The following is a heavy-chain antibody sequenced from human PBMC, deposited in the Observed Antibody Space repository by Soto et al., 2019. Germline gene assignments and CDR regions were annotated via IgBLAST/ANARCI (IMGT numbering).Heavy chain of an antibody. CDR1: GFTFGDYA. CDR2: IRSKAYGGTT. V-gene: IGHV3-49*04. CDR3: TRDPRAAADYGMDV. J-gene: IGHJ6*02. D-gene: IGHD2-2*01. Sequence: HPGGSLRLSCTASGFTFGDYAMSWVRQAPGKGLEWVGFIRSKAYGGTTEYAASVKGRFTISRDDSKSIAYLQMNSLKTEDTAVYYCTRDPRAAADYGMDVWGQGTTVTVS.